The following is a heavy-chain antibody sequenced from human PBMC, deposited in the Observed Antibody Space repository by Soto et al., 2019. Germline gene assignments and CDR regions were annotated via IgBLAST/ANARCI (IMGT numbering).Heavy chain of an antibody. D-gene: IGHD2-15*01. CDR1: GFTFNTYG. Sequence: QVQLEESGGGVVQPGRSLRLSCAASGFTFNTYGMHWVRQAPGKGLEWVSVIWYDGSNIHYADSVKGRFTISRDNSKNTLYLQMNSLRAEDTAVYYCARDGGYGIDVWGQGTTVTVSS. V-gene: IGHV3-33*01. CDR3: ARDGGYGIDV. CDR2: IWYDGSNI. J-gene: IGHJ6*02.